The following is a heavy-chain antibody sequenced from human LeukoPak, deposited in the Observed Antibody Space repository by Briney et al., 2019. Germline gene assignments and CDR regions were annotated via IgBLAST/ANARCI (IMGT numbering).Heavy chain of an antibody. J-gene: IGHJ3*02. V-gene: IGHV3-30*03. CDR1: GFTFGNYG. CDR2: ISYDGKEK. CDR3: ARSPHDYGDYDDAFDI. D-gene: IGHD4-17*01. Sequence: TGGSLRLSCAASGFTFGNYGMHWVRQAPDKGLEWVAVISYDGKEKHYGDSAKGRFSISRDDSKSTLYLQMNSLTSEDTAVYYCARSPHDYGDYDDAFDIWGQGTMVTVSS.